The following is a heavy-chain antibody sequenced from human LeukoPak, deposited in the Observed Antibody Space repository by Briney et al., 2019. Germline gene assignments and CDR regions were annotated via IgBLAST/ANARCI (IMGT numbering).Heavy chain of an antibody. J-gene: IGHJ4*02. Sequence: ASVKVSCKXSGGTFSSYAISWVRQAPGQGLERMGRIIPIFGTANYAQKFQGRVTITTDESTSTAYMELSSLRSEDTAVYYCARDWSGYSYGYYFDYWGQGTLVTVSS. D-gene: IGHD5-18*01. V-gene: IGHV1-69*05. CDR2: IIPIFGTA. CDR3: ARDWSGYSYGYYFDY. CDR1: GGTFSSYA.